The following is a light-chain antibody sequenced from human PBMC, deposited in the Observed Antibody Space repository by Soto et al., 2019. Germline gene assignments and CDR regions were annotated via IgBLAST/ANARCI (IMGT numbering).Light chain of an antibody. CDR2: AAS. Sequence: IVLTQTPGTLSLFLGERATLSCRASQSISGIYLAWYQQKPGQPPRLLMYAASSRASGIPDRFSGSGSGTDFTLTISRLEPEDFAVYYCQQSSSSPITFGQGTRLEIK. J-gene: IGKJ5*01. V-gene: IGKV3-20*01. CDR1: QSISGIY. CDR3: QQSSSSPIT.